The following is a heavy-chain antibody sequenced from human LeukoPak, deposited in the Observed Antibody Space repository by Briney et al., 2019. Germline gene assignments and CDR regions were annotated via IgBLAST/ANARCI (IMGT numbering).Heavy chain of an antibody. V-gene: IGHV4-59*12. CDR1: GGSISSYY. J-gene: IGHJ2*01. CDR3: ARGPVPSSDIWNWYFDL. D-gene: IGHD1-1*01. CDR2: IYYSGST. Sequence: SETLSLTCTVSGGSISSYYWSWIRQPPGKGLEWIGYIYYSGSTNYNPSLKSRVTILVDTSKNQFSLKLTSVTAADTAVYYCARGPVPSSDIWNWYFDLWGSGTLVTVSS.